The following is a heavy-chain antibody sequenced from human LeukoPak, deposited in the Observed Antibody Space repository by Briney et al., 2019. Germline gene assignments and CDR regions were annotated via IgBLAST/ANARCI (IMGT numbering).Heavy chain of an antibody. D-gene: IGHD6-13*01. CDR3: ARQQFRDAFDI. V-gene: IGHV4-38-2*02. J-gene: IGHJ3*02. Sequence: SETLSLTCTVSGYSISSGYYWGWIRQPSGKGLEWIGSIYHSGSTYYNPSLKSRVTISVDTSKNQFSLKLSSVTAADTAVYYCARQQFRDAFDIWGQGTMVTVSS. CDR2: IYHSGST. CDR1: GYSISSGYY.